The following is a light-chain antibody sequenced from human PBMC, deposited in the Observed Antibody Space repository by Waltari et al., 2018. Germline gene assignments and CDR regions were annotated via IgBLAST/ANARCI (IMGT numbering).Light chain of an antibody. J-gene: IGLJ2*01. CDR2: DVS. CDR1: SRYVGGYNS. Sequence: QSALTQPAPVSGSPGQSVPISCTGPSRYVGGYNSVSWYQQRPGKAPKLMIYDVSNRPSGVSNRFSGSKSGNTAALTISGLQAEDEADYYCSSYTSSSTVVFGGGTKLTVL. V-gene: IGLV2-14*01. CDR3: SSYTSSSTVV.